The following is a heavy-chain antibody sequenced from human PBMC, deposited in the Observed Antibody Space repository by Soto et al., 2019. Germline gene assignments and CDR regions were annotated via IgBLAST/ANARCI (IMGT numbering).Heavy chain of an antibody. J-gene: IGHJ3*02. CDR1: GYNFTAYY. CDR2: VNPHSGAT. D-gene: IGHD1-26*01. V-gene: IGHV1-2*04. Sequence: ASVKVSRQASGYNFTAYYIHWPRQALGQGLEWIGWVNPHSGATVIAQKFLGSVTLTTDTSINTAYMELTSLTFDDTALYYCARPPNPWEPYAFHIWGHGTLVTVSS. CDR3: ARPPNPWEPYAFHI.